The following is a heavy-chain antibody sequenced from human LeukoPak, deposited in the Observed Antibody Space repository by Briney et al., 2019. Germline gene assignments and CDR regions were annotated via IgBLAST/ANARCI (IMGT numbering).Heavy chain of an antibody. J-gene: IGHJ6*02. CDR2: ISGSGGST. CDR3: AKYMYGYYYYGMDV. Sequence: GGSLRLSCAASGFTFSSYAMSWVRQAPGKGLEWVSGISGSGGSTYYADSVKGRFTISRDNSENTLYLQMNSLRPEDTAVYYCAKYMYGYYYYGMDVWGQGTTVTVPS. V-gene: IGHV3-23*01. CDR1: GFTFSSYA. D-gene: IGHD2-8*01.